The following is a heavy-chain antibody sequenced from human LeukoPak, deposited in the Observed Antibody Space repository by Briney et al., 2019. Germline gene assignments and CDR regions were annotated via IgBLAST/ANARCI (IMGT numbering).Heavy chain of an antibody. CDR3: AKNTLDY. V-gene: IGHV3-9*01. CDR1: GFTFDDYA. Sequence: QAGGSLRLSCAASGFTFDDYAMHWVRQAPGKGLEWVSGISWNSGSIGYADSVKGRFTISRDNAKNSLYLQMNSLRAEDTALYYCAKNTLDYWGQGTLVTVSS. CDR2: ISWNSGSI. J-gene: IGHJ4*02.